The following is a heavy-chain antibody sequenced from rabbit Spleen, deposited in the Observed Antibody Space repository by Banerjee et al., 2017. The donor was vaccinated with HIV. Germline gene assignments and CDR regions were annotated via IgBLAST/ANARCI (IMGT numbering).Heavy chain of an antibody. V-gene: IGHV1S45*01. CDR3: ARYYIFYGMDL. D-gene: IGHD4-1*01. CDR1: GFSLSSYYY. CDR2: IYTGSSGST. Sequence: QEQLVESGGGLVQPEGSLTLTCTASGFSLSSYYYMCWVRQAPGKGLEWIGCIYTGSSGSTYYASWAKGRFTISKTSSTTVTLQMTSLTAADTATYFCARYYIFYGMDLWGPGTLVTVS. J-gene: IGHJ6*01.